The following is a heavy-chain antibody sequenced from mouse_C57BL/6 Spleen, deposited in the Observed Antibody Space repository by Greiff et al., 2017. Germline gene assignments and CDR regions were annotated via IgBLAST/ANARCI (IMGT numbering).Heavy chain of an antibody. J-gene: IGHJ1*03. V-gene: IGHV1-15*01. CDR2: IDPETGGT. CDR1: GYTFTDYE. D-gene: IGHD1-1*01. CDR3: TRGAIYDYGGGYFDV. Sequence: QVQLQQSGAELVRPGASVTLSCKASGYTFTDYEMHWVKQTPVHGLEWIGAIDPETGGTAYNQKFKGKAILTADKSSSTAYMELRSLTSEDSAVYYCTRGAIYDYGGGYFDVWGTGTTVTVSS.